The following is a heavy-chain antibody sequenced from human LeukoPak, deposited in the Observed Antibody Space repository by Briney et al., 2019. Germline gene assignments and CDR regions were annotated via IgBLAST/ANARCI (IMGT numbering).Heavy chain of an antibody. CDR2: FDPEDGET. D-gene: IGHD3-16*02. CDR3: ATAFGGVIAPPPY. V-gene: IGHV1-24*01. Sequence: ASVKVSCKVSGYTLTELSMHWVRQAPGKGLEWMGGFDPEDGETIYAQKFQGRVPMTEDTSTDTAYMELSSLRSEDTAVYYCATAFGGVIAPPPYWGQGTLVTVSS. CDR1: GYTLTELS. J-gene: IGHJ4*02.